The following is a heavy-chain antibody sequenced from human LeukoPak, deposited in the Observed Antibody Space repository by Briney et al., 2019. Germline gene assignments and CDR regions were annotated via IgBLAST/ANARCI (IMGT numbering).Heavy chain of an antibody. Sequence: SETLSLTCTVSGGSISSGSYYWSWIRQPAGKGLEWIERIYTSGSTNYNPSLKSRVTISVDTSKNQFSLKLSSVTAADTAVYYCARDLGGGSGWYGDAFDIWGQGTMVTVSS. J-gene: IGHJ3*02. CDR2: IYTSGST. D-gene: IGHD6-19*01. CDR3: ARDLGGGSGWYGDAFDI. CDR1: GGSISSGSYY. V-gene: IGHV4-61*02.